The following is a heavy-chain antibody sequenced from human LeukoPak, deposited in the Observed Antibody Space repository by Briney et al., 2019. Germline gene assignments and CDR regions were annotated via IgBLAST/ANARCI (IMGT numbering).Heavy chain of an antibody. CDR1: GYSFTSYR. V-gene: IGHV5-10-1*01. CDR3: ARRLLGYGSGWYFQFRQGGYFDY. D-gene: IGHD6-19*01. CDR2: IDPSDSYT. Sequence: GESLKISCKGSGYSFTSYRISWVRQMPGKGLEWMGRIDPSDSYTNYSPSFQGHVTISADKSISTAYLQWSSLKASDTAMYYCARRLLGYGSGWYFQFRQGGYFDYWGQGTLVTVSS. J-gene: IGHJ4*02.